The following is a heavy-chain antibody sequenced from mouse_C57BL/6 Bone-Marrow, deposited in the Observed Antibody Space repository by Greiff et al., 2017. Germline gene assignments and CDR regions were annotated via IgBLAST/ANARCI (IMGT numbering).Heavy chain of an antibody. V-gene: IGHV5-16*01. CDR1: GFTFSDYY. CDR3: ARYSNLPWYFDV. CDR2: INYDGSST. D-gene: IGHD2-5*01. J-gene: IGHJ1*03. Sequence: EVHLVESEGGLVQPGSSMKLSCTASGFTFSDYYMAWVRQVPEKGLEWVANINYDGSSTYYLDSLQSRFIISRDNAKNILYLQMSSLKSEDTATEYCARYSNLPWYFDVWGTGTTVTVSS.